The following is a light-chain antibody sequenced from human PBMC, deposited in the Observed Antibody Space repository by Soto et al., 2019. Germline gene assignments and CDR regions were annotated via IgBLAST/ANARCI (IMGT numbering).Light chain of an antibody. CDR2: AAS. CDR3: QQSYSTWIT. J-gene: IGKJ5*01. Sequence: DIQMTQSPSSLSASVGDRVTITCRASQSISSYLNWYQQKPGKAPKLLIYAASSLQSGVPSRFSGSGFGTDFTLTISSLQHEDFATYYCQQSYSTWITLGQGTRLEIK. V-gene: IGKV1-39*01. CDR1: QSISSY.